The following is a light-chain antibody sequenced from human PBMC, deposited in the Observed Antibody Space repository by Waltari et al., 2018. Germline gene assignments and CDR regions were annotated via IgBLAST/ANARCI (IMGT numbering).Light chain of an antibody. CDR1: QSISSY. CDR3: QQSYSTLFT. V-gene: IGKV1-39*01. CDR2: AAS. J-gene: IGKJ3*01. Sequence: DIQMTQSPSSLSASVGDRVPITCQASQSISSYLNWYQQKPGKAPKLLIYAASNLQSGVPSRFSGSGSGTDFTLTISSLQPEDFATYYCQQSYSTLFTFGPGTKVDIK.